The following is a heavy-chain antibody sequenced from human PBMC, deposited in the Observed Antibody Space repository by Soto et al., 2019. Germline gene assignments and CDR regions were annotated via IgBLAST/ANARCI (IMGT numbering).Heavy chain of an antibody. J-gene: IGHJ4*02. V-gene: IGHV4-39*01. D-gene: IGHD7-27*01. CDR2: IYYSGST. CDR3: ARRYVLPGDEGFDY. CDR1: GGSISSSSYY. Sequence: QLQLQESGPGLVKPSETLSLTCTVSGGSISSSSYYWGWIRQPPGKGLEWIGSIYYSGSTYYNPSLTSRVNISVDTSKNQFSLKLSSVTAADTAVYYCARRYVLPGDEGFDYWGQGTLVTVSS.